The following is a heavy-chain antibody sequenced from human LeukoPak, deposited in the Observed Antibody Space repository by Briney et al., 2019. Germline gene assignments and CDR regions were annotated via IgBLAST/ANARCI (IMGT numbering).Heavy chain of an antibody. Sequence: ASVKVSCKASGYTFTGYYMHWVRQAPGQGLEWMGWINPNSGGTNYAQKLQGRVTMTRDTSISTAYMELSRLRSDDTAVYYCARSPRVAGRNWFDPWGQGTLVTVSS. V-gene: IGHV1-2*02. CDR2: INPNSGGT. D-gene: IGHD6-19*01. CDR3: ARSPRVAGRNWFDP. CDR1: GYTFTGYY. J-gene: IGHJ5*02.